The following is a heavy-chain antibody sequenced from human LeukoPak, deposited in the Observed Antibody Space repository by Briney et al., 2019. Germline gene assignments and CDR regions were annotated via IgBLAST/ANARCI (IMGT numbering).Heavy chain of an antibody. CDR3: ARDQSGQLWLPSSFDY. CDR1: AFTFSSYS. Sequence: GGSLRLSCAASAFTFSSYSMNWVRQAPGKGLEWVSSISSSSSYIYYADSVKGRFTISRDNAKNSLYLQMNSLRAEDTAVYYCARDQSGQLWLPSSFDYWGQGTLVTVSS. V-gene: IGHV3-21*01. D-gene: IGHD5-18*01. CDR2: ISSSSSYI. J-gene: IGHJ4*02.